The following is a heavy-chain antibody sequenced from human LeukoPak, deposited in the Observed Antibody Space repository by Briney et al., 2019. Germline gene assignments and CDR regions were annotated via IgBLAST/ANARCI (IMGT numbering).Heavy chain of an antibody. D-gene: IGHD6-13*01. CDR2: MSHNGVKD. J-gene: IGHJ2*01. Sequence: PGGSLRLSCAASGFIFSDFDMHWVRQAPGKGLQWVALMSHNGVKDPYEDSVKGRFTISRDNSKNTLYLQMNSLRTEDTAVYYCAQEGIAVPHLTRGYFNLWGRGSLVTVSS. CDR1: GFIFSDFD. V-gene: IGHV3-30*18. CDR3: AQEGIAVPHLTRGYFNL.